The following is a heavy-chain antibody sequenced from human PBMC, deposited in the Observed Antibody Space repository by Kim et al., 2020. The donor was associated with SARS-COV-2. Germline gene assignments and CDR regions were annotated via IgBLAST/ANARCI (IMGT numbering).Heavy chain of an antibody. V-gene: IGHV3-30*04. D-gene: IGHD3-3*01. CDR1: GFTFADYA. CDR3: ARDRLVRSIYGVLWSGPKDFYYYYSMDV. CDR2: ISRAGNDQ. Sequence: GGSLRLSCAASGFTFADYAMHWVRQAPGKGLEWVAVISRAGNDQFYADSVKGRVTISRDNSQNTVFLQINSLRVEDSGVYYCARDRLVRSIYGVLWSGPKDFYYYYSMDVWGLGTTVSV. J-gene: IGHJ6*02.